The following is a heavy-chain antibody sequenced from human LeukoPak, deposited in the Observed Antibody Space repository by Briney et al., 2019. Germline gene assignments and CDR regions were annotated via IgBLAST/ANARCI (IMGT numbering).Heavy chain of an antibody. Sequence: GGSLGLSCAAPGFTFSSYWMHWVRHAPGKGLVWVSRINSDGSSTSYADSVKGRFTISRDNAKNTLYLQMNSLRAEDTAVYYCARVPLYSSSWNLGYWGQGTLVTVSS. J-gene: IGHJ4*02. D-gene: IGHD6-13*01. CDR3: ARVPLYSSSWNLGY. V-gene: IGHV3-74*01. CDR1: GFTFSSYW. CDR2: INSDGSST.